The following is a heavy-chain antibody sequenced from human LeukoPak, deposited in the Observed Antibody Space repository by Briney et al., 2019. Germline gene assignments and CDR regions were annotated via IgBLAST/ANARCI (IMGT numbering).Heavy chain of an antibody. CDR3: ARGARKGDDYGGFFDY. D-gene: IGHD4-17*01. Sequence: GRSLRLSCAVSGFTFSNFAMHWVRQAPGKGLELVAVTSYDGSYKNNGDSVKGRFTISRDNSKNTLYLQMKGLRAEDTAMYYCARGARKGDDYGGFFDYWGQGTLVTVSS. J-gene: IGHJ4*02. CDR2: TSYDGSYK. CDR1: GFTFSNFA. V-gene: IGHV3-30*04.